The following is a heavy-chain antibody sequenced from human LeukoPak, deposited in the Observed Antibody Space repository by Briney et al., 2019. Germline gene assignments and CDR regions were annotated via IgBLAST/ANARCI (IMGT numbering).Heavy chain of an antibody. D-gene: IGHD3-22*01. CDR1: GGSFSGYY. Sequence: SETLSLTCAVYGGSFSGYYWSWIRQPPGKGLEWIGEINHSGSTNYNPSLKSRVTISVDTSKNQFSLKLSSVTAADTAVYYCARRGPYDSSGGGIDYWGQGTLVTVSS. J-gene: IGHJ4*02. CDR2: INHSGST. V-gene: IGHV4-34*01. CDR3: ARRGPYDSSGGGIDY.